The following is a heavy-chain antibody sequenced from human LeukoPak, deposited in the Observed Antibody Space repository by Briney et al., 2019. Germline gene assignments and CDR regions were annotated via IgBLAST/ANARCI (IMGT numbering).Heavy chain of an antibody. D-gene: IGHD3-22*01. CDR3: ATEGSVNYYYDISGYYNH. CDR2: ISYDGNNQ. CDR1: GFIFRSYW. J-gene: IGHJ4*02. Sequence: GGSLRLSCAASGFIFRSYWMSWVRQAPGKGLEWVAVISYDGNNQYYADSVRGRFTISRDNSKNTLFLQMNSLRVEDTAVYYCATEGSVNYYYDISGYYNHWGQGTLVTVSS. V-gene: IGHV3-30-3*01.